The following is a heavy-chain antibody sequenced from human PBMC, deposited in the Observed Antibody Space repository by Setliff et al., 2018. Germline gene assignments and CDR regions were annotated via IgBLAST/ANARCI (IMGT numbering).Heavy chain of an antibody. J-gene: IGHJ4*02. V-gene: IGHV2-26*01. CDR2: IFSNDEK. CDR3: ARAYYDSSGYYPLVY. CDR1: GYSISSGYYW. D-gene: IGHD3-22*01. Sequence: LSLTCAVSGYSISSGYYWGWIRQPPGKALEWLAHIFSNDEKSYSTSLKSRLTISKDTSKSQVVLTMTNMDPVDTATYYCARAYYDSSGYYPLVYWGQGTLVTVSS.